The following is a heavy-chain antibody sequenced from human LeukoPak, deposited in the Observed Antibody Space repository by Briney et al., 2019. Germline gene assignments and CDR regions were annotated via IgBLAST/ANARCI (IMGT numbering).Heavy chain of an antibody. V-gene: IGHV1-46*01. J-gene: IGHJ6*02. Sequence: GASVKVSCKASGYTITSYYMHWVRQAPGQGLEWMGIINPSGGSTSYAQKFQGRVTITADKSTSTAYMELSSLRSEDTAVYYCARVWEQQLGEDYYYYGMDVWGQGTTVTVSS. CDR3: ARVWEQQLGEDYYYYGMDV. D-gene: IGHD6-13*01. CDR1: GYTITSYY. CDR2: INPSGGST.